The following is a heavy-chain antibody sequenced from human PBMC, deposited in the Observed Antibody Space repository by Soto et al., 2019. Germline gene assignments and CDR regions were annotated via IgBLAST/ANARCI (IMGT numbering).Heavy chain of an antibody. V-gene: IGHV1-8*01. CDR1: GYTFTSYD. D-gene: IGHD2-2*02. Sequence: GASVKVSCKASGYTFTSYDINWVRQATGQGLEWMGWMNPNSGNTGYAQKFQGRVTMTRNTSISTAYMELSSLRSEDTAVYYCARAIVPAAITKYYYYYGMDVWGQGTTVTVSS. J-gene: IGHJ6*02. CDR3: ARAIVPAAITKYYYYYGMDV. CDR2: MNPNSGNT.